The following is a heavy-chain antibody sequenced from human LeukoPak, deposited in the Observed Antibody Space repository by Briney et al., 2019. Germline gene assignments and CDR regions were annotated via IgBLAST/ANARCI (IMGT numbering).Heavy chain of an antibody. Sequence: GGSLRLSCAASGFTFSSYWMSWVRQAPGKGLEWVANIKQDGSEKYYVDSVKGRFTISRDNAKNSLYLQMNSLRAEDTAVYYCARARRDGYKSPYYFDYWGQGTLVTVSS. CDR3: ARARRDGYKSPYYFDY. J-gene: IGHJ4*02. CDR1: GFTFSSYW. CDR2: IKQDGSEK. V-gene: IGHV3-7*01. D-gene: IGHD5-24*01.